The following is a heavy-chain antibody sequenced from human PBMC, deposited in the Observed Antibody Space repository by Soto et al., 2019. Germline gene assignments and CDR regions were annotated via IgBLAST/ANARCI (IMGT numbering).Heavy chain of an antibody. CDR3: ARGPTPGPPY. V-gene: IGHV3-21*01. J-gene: IGHJ4*02. CDR2: ISSSSSYI. CDR1: GFTFSSYS. Sequence: GGFLRLSCAASGFTFSSYSMNWVRQAPGKGLEWVSSISSSSSYIYYADSVKGRFTISRDNAKNSLYLQMSSLRAEDTAVYYCARGPTPGPPYWGQGTLVTVSS.